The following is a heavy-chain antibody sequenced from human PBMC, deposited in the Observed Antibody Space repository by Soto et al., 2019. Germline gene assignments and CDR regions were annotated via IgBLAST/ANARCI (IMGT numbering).Heavy chain of an antibody. D-gene: IGHD2-21*01. CDR3: ASWGHIVPVSPTDFDH. Sequence: PGGSLRLSCAASGFTFSDYYMTWIRQAPGKGLEWLSYISGSGTYTNYADSVKGRLTISRDNAKNSLYLQMHSLRAEDTAMYYCASWGHIVPVSPTDFDHWGEGTLVTVSS. CDR2: ISGSGTYT. CDR1: GFTFSDYY. V-gene: IGHV3-11*06. J-gene: IGHJ4*02.